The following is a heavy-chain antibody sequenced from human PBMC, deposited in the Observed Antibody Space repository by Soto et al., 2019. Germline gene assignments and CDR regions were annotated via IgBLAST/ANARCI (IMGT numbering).Heavy chain of an antibody. V-gene: IGHV4-39*01. Sequence: SETLSLTCTVSGCSISSSSYYWGWIRQPPGKGLEWSGSIYYSGSTYYNPSLKSRVTISVDTSKNQFSLKLSSVTAADTAVYYCARLSLGFGDYELDYFDYWGQGTLVTVSS. CDR2: IYYSGST. J-gene: IGHJ4*02. CDR3: ARLSLGFGDYELDYFDY. CDR1: GCSISSSSYY. D-gene: IGHD4-17*01.